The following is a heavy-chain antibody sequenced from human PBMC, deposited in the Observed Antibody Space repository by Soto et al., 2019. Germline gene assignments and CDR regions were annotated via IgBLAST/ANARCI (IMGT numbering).Heavy chain of an antibody. CDR2: ISSNGGST. CDR3: VKGLSPVATTTVFDY. Sequence: GGSLRLSCSASGFTFSSYAMHWVRQAPGKGLEYVSAISSNGGSTYYADSVKGRFTISRDNSKNTLYLQRSSLRAEDTAVYYCVKGLSPVATTTVFDYWGQGTLVTVSS. J-gene: IGHJ4*02. D-gene: IGHD5-12*01. V-gene: IGHV3-64D*08. CDR1: GFTFSSYA.